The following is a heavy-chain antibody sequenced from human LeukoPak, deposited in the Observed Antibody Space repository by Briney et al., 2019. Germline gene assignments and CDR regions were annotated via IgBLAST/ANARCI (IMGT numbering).Heavy chain of an antibody. CDR3: ARAGWRTSYYGMDV. D-gene: IGHD5-24*01. V-gene: IGHV1-2*02. Sequence: ASVKVSCKASVYTFTVYYMHWARQAPGQGLEWMGWINPNSGGTNYTQKFQGRVTMTRDTSISTAYMELSRLRSGDTAVYYCARAGWRTSYYGMDVWGQGTTVTVSS. CDR2: INPNSGGT. CDR1: VYTFTVYY. J-gene: IGHJ6*02.